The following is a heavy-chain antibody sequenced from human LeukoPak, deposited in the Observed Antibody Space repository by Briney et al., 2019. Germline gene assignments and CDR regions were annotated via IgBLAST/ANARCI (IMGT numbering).Heavy chain of an antibody. J-gene: IGHJ6*03. D-gene: IGHD4-23*01. CDR3: ARDGDTVLTRGYYYYMDV. CDR2: ISSSSYI. Sequence: PGGSLRLSCAASGFTFSSYTMNWVRQAPGKGLEWVSSISSSSYIYYVDSVKGRFTISRDNAKKSLYLQMNSLRAEDTALYYCARDGDTVLTRGYYYYMDVWGKGTTVTVSS. CDR1: GFTFSSYT. V-gene: IGHV3-21*01.